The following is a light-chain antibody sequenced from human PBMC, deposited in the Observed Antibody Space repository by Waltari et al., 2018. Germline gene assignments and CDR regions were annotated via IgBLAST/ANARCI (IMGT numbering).Light chain of an antibody. Sequence: EIVLTQSPGTLSLSPGERATLSCRASQRIGRYLIWYQQKPGQAPRLLIYEASTRAAGIPDRFSGGGAGTAFSLTISIMVAEDVAAYYCRKHERLPAVFGRGTKVEIK. CDR3: RKHERLPAV. V-gene: IGKV3-20*01. CDR2: EAS. CDR1: QRIGRY. J-gene: IGKJ1*01.